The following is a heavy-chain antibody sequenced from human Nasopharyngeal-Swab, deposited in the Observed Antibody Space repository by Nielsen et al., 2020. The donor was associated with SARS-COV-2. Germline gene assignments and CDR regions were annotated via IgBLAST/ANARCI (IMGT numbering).Heavy chain of an antibody. V-gene: IGHV4-59*01. CDR2: VFNSGST. CDR3: ARVQVDDDFWTGYHFDY. CDR1: GGSMNSYY. J-gene: IGHJ4*02. D-gene: IGHD3/OR15-3a*01. Sequence: SETLSLTCTVSGGSMNSYYWYWIRQPPGKGLEWIGYVFNSGSTEYSLSLKRRATISVDTSNNQFSLKLSSVTAADTAVYFCARVQVDDDFWTGYHFDYWGQGTLVTVSS.